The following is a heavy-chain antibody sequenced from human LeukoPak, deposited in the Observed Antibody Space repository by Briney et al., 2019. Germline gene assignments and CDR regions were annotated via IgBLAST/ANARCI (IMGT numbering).Heavy chain of an antibody. D-gene: IGHD3-22*01. V-gene: IGHV1-24*01. CDR3: ATVRDRLKYYYDSSGYYLVKRFDY. CDR2: FDPEDGET. CDR1: GYTLTELS. J-gene: IGHJ4*02. Sequence: ASVKLSSHVSGYTLTELSMHGVRHAPGKGLEWMGGFDPEDGETIYAQKFQGRVTMTEDTSTDTAYMELSSLRSEDTAVYYCATVRDRLKYYYDSSGYYLVKRFDYWGQGTLVTVSS.